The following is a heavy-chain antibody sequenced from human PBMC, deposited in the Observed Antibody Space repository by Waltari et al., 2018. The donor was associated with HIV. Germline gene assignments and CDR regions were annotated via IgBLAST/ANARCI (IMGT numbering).Heavy chain of an antibody. Sequence: VQLVESGGGLVKPGGSLRLSCAASGFTFSDYYMSWIRQAPGKGLEWVSYISSSSSYTNYADSVKGRFTISRDNAKNSLYLQMNSLRAEDTAVYYCANYDYYYGMDVWGQGTTVTVSS. CDR1: GFTFSDYY. J-gene: IGHJ6*02. CDR3: ANYDYYYGMDV. V-gene: IGHV3-11*05. CDR2: ISSSSSYT.